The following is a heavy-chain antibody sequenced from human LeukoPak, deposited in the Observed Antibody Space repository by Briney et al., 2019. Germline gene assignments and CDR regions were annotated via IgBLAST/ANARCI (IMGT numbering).Heavy chain of an antibody. CDR3: AREEYTVVTDYYYGMDV. CDR1: GYTFTSYG. Sequence: ASVKVSCKASGYTFTSYGISWVRQAPGQGLEWMGWISAYNGNTNYAQKLQGRVTMTTDTSTSTAYMELRSLRSEDTAVYYCAREEYTVVTDYYYGMDVWGQGTTVTVSS. V-gene: IGHV1-18*01. CDR2: ISAYNGNT. J-gene: IGHJ6*02. D-gene: IGHD2-21*02.